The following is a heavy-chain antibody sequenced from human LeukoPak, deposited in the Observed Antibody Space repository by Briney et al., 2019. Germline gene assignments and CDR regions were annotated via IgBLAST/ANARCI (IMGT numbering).Heavy chain of an antibody. CDR1: GFTFSSHA. CDR3: AKVTMAAYWYIDL. CDR2: ISFSGGST. D-gene: IGHD2-8*01. V-gene: IGHV3-23*01. J-gene: IGHJ2*01. Sequence: GGSLRLSCAASGFTFSSHALSWVRQAPGKGLEWVSGISFSGGSTYYADSMKGRFTISRDNSQNTLYLQMNSLRAEDTAEYYCAKVTMAAYWYIDLWGRGTLVTVSS.